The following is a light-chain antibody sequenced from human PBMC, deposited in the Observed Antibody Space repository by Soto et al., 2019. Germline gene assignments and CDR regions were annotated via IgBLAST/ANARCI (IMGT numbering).Light chain of an antibody. CDR3: QQYGSSGT. V-gene: IGKV3-20*01. CDR1: QSVSNNY. Sequence: EIVLTQSPGTLSLSPEERATLSCRASQSVSNNYLAWYQQKPGQAPRLLIYGASSRATGIPDRFSGSGSGTDFTLTISRLEPEDFAVYYCQQYGSSGTFGQGTMVDVK. J-gene: IGKJ1*01. CDR2: GAS.